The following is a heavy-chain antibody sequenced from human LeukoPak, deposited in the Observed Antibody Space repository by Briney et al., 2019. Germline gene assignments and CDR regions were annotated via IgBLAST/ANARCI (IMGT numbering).Heavy chain of an antibody. CDR1: GFTFSSYE. Sequence: PGGSLRLSCAASGFTFSSYEMNWVRQAPGKGLEWVSYISSSGSTIYYADSVKGRFTISRDNAKNSLYLQMHSLRAEDTAVYYCARVSRGATKRRKDCDYWGQGTLVTVSS. V-gene: IGHV3-48*03. J-gene: IGHJ4*02. CDR3: ARVSRGATKRRKDCDY. CDR2: ISSSGSTI. D-gene: IGHD1-26*01.